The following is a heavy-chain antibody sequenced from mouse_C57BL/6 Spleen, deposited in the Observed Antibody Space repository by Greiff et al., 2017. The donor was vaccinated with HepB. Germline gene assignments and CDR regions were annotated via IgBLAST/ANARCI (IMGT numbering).Heavy chain of an antibody. Sequence: VQLQQSGAELAKPGASVKLSCKASGYTFTSYWMHWVKQRPGQGLEWIGYINPSSGYTKYNQKFKDKATLTADISSSTAYMQLSSLTYEDSAVYYCASEGILTFDYWGQGTTLTVSS. D-gene: IGHD4-1*01. CDR3: ASEGILTFDY. V-gene: IGHV1-7*01. J-gene: IGHJ2*01. CDR1: GYTFTSYW. CDR2: INPSSGYT.